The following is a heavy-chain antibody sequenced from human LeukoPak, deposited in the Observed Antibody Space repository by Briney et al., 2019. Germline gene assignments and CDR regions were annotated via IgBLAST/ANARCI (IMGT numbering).Heavy chain of an antibody. Sequence: GGSLRLSCAASGFTFTTYAMSWVRQTPGKGLEWVSTFSGSVDTTYHADSVKGRFTISRDNSKNTVYLQMNSLRAEDTAVYYCTKAAAGTCSGARCYYFDSWGQGTPVTVSS. CDR2: FSGSVDTT. J-gene: IGHJ4*02. CDR3: TKAAAGTCSGARCYYFDS. V-gene: IGHV3-23*01. D-gene: IGHD2-15*01. CDR1: GFTFTTYA.